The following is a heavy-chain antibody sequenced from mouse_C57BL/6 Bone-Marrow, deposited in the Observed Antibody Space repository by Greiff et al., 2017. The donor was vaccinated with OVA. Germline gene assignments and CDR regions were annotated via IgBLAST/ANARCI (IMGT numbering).Heavy chain of an antibody. V-gene: IGHV8-8*01. CDR1: GFSLSTFGMG. J-gene: IGHJ4*01. CDR3: ARIEGLLPYYYAMDY. Sequence: QVTLKVSGPGILQPSQSLSLSCSFSGFSLSTFGMGVGWIRQPSGKGLERLAHIWWDDDKYYNPALKSRLTISKDTSKNQVFLKIAKVDTADTATYYCARIEGLLPYYYAMDYWGQGTSVTVSS. D-gene: IGHD2-3*01. CDR2: IWWDDDK.